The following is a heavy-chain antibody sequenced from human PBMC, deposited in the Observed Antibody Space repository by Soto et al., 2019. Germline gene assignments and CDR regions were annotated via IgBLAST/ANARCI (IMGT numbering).Heavy chain of an antibody. D-gene: IGHD6-6*01. CDR1: GFTFSTYG. CDR3: ALGNRKSYSTSSPFDY. V-gene: IGHV3-30*03. Sequence: QVQLVESGGGVVQPGRSLRLSCAASGFTFSTYGMHWVRQAPGKGLEWVAVISYDGTNKYYAHSVKGRFTISRDNSKNTLYLQMNSLRAEDTAVYYCALGNRKSYSTSSPFDYWGQGTLVTVSS. CDR2: ISYDGTNK. J-gene: IGHJ4*02.